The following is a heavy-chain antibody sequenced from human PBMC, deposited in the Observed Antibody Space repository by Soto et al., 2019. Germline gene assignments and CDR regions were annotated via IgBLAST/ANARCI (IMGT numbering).Heavy chain of an antibody. D-gene: IGHD6-13*01. CDR2: ISGSGGST. Sequence: PGGSLRLSCAASGFTFSSYAMSWVRQAPGKGLEWVSAISGSGGSTYYADSVKGRFTISRDNSKNTLYLQMNSLRAEDTAVYYCAKSIAAAAKGYYYYYYGMDVWGQGTTVTVSS. CDR1: GFTFSSYA. V-gene: IGHV3-23*01. J-gene: IGHJ6*02. CDR3: AKSIAAAAKGYYYYYYGMDV.